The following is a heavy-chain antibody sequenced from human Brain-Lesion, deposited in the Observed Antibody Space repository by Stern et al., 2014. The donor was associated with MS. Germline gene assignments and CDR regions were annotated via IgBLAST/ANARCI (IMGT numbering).Heavy chain of an antibody. CDR3: ASSVGELTPEAV. CDR2: IIPMFGTA. CDR1: GGTFSSHA. Sequence: QMQLVQSGAEVKKPGSSVRVSCEASGGTFSSHAISWVRQAPGQGLEWMGGIIPMFGTAKYAQKFQGRVTITADDSTSTAYMEVSSLRSEDTAVYYCASSVGELTPEAVWGQGTTVTVFS. D-gene: IGHD3-10*01. V-gene: IGHV1-69*01. J-gene: IGHJ6*02.